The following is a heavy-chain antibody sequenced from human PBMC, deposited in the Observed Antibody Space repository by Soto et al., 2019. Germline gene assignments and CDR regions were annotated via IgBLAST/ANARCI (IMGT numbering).Heavy chain of an antibody. J-gene: IGHJ4*02. D-gene: IGHD3-22*01. CDR1: GGSFSDDS. Sequence: SETLSLTCAVYGGSFSDDSWTWIRQPPGKGLEWIGEINDSGSTNYTPSLERRVTISRDTSKNRFSLKLSSVTAADTAVYYCARGSHKLHSYDSSGFYHYVDYWGQGSLVTVPQ. CDR2: INDSGST. CDR3: ARGSHKLHSYDSSGFYHYVDY. V-gene: IGHV4-34*01.